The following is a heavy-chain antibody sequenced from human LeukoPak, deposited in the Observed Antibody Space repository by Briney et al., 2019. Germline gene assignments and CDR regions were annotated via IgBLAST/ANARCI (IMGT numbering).Heavy chain of an antibody. CDR1: GFTFSSYA. J-gene: IGHJ6*03. CDR2: ISGSGGST. V-gene: IGHV3-23*01. D-gene: IGHD6-6*01. Sequence: GSLRLSCAASGFTFSSYAMSRVRQAPGKGLEWVSAISGSGGSTYYADSVKGRFTISRDNYRNTLYLQISSLRTEDTAVYYCAKAESSSSGYYYYMDVWGKGTTVTVSS. CDR3: AKAESSSSGYYYYMDV.